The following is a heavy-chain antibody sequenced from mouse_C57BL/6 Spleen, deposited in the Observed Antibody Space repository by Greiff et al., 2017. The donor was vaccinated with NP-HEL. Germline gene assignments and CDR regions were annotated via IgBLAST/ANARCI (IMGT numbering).Heavy chain of an antibody. CDR1: GYSITSGYY. CDR2: ISYDGSN. CDR3: ARGPLTGTSWFAY. D-gene: IGHD4-1*01. J-gene: IGHJ3*01. Sequence: EVQLVESGPGLVKPSQSLSLTCSATGYSITSGYYWNWIRQFPGNKLEWMGYISYDGSNNYNPSLKNRISITRDTSKNQFFLKLNSVTTEDTATYYCARGPLTGTSWFAYWGQGTLVTVSA. V-gene: IGHV3-6*01.